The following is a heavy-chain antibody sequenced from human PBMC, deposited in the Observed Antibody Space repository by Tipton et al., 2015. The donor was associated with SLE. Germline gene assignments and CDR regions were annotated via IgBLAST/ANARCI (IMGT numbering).Heavy chain of an antibody. D-gene: IGHD7-27*01. CDR1: GGSISSGGYC. CDR2: IYYSGST. Sequence: TLSLTCTVSGGSISSGGYCWSWIRQHPGKGLEWIGYIYYSGSTYYNPSLKSRVTISVDTSKNQFSLKLSSVTAADTAVYYCARVPPDWGGDYYMDVWGKGTTVTVSS. V-gene: IGHV4-31*03. J-gene: IGHJ6*03. CDR3: ARVPPDWGGDYYMDV.